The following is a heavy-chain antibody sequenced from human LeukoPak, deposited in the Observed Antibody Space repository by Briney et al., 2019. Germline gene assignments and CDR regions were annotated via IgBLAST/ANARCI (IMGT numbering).Heavy chain of an antibody. D-gene: IGHD3-3*01. Sequence: ASVKVSCKASGYTFTSYYMHWVRQAPGQGLEWMGIINPSGGSTSYAQKFQGRVTMTRDTSTSTVYMELSSLRSEDTAVYYCARASPITIFGVVIPNWFGPWGQGTLVTVSS. J-gene: IGHJ5*02. CDR2: INPSGGST. CDR1: GYTFTSYY. CDR3: ARASPITIFGVVIPNWFGP. V-gene: IGHV1-46*01.